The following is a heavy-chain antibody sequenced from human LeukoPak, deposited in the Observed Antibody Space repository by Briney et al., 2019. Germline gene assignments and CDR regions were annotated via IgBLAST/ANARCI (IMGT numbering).Heavy chain of an antibody. CDR1: GGSISSYY. D-gene: IGHD2-2*02. V-gene: IGHV4-59*01. CDR3: ARQAGRYCSSTSCYTGGP. J-gene: IGHJ5*02. CDR2: IYYSGST. Sequence: SETLSLTCTVSGGSISSYYWSWIRQPPGKGLEWIGYIYYSGSTNYNPSLTGRVTISVDTSKNQFSLKLSSVTAADTAVYYCARQAGRYCSSTSCYTGGPWGQGTLVTVSS.